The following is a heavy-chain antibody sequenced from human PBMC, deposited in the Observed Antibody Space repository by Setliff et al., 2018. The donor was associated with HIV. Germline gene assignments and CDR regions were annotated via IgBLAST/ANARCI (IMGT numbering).Heavy chain of an antibody. CDR1: GGSIRSNRDH. Sequence: SETLSLTCNVSGGSIRSNRDHWGWIRQTPGKGLAWIGSISYSGNTYYHPSLQSRVTISLDISKDQFSLKVKSVTAADTAIYYCARDPHYFDRSGYYSYFYFDYWGQGMLVTVSS. J-gene: IGHJ4*02. D-gene: IGHD3-22*01. V-gene: IGHV4-39*07. CDR2: ISYSGNT. CDR3: ARDPHYFDRSGYYSYFYFDY.